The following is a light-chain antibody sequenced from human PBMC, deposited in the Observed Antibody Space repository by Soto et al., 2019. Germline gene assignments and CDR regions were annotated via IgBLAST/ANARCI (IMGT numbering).Light chain of an antibody. Sequence: DIQMTQSPSSLSASVGDRVTITCQASQDISNYLNWYQQKPGKAPKLLIYDASNLETGVPSRFSGSGSGTDFTFTISSLQPEDIATYYCKQYDTLAQSFGPGTKVDIK. V-gene: IGKV1-33*01. J-gene: IGKJ3*01. CDR3: KQYDTLAQS. CDR2: DAS. CDR1: QDISNY.